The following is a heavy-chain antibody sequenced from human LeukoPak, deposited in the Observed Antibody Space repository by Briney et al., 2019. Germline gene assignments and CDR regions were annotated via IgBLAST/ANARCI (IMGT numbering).Heavy chain of an antibody. J-gene: IGHJ4*02. CDR3: ARDAGLAASGTFDY. Sequence: SETLSLTCTVSGGSVNSGSYYWSWIRQPPGQGLQWIGCIYYSGSTNYNPSLKSRVTISVDTSKNQFSLKLSSVTAADTAVYYCARDAGLAASGTFDYWGQGTLVTVSS. V-gene: IGHV4-61*01. CDR2: IYYSGST. CDR1: GGSVNSGSYY. D-gene: IGHD6-13*01.